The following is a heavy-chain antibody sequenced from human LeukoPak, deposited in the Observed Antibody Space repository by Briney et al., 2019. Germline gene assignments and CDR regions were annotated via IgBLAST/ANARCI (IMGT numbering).Heavy chain of an antibody. D-gene: IGHD3-10*01. Sequence: SETLSLTCTVSGGSISGYYWSWIRQPPGKGLEWIGHIYHSGSTNYNPSLKSRVTISLDTSKNQFSLKLSSVTAADTAVYYCARSSVNYYGSGSNLNWFDPWGQGTLVTVSS. V-gene: IGHV4-59*01. CDR2: IYHSGST. CDR1: GGSISGYY. CDR3: ARSSVNYYGSGSNLNWFDP. J-gene: IGHJ5*02.